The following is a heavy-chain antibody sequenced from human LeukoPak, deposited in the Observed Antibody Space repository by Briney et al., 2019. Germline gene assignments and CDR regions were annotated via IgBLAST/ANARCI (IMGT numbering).Heavy chain of an antibody. Sequence: PGRSLRLSCAASGFTFSSYGMHWVRQAPGKGLEWVAVISYDGSNKYYADSVKGRFTISRDNSKNTLYLQMNSLRAEDTAVYYCAKEGGYDYWYSDYWGQGTLVTVSS. V-gene: IGHV3-30*18. D-gene: IGHD5-12*01. CDR1: GFTFSSYG. CDR3: AKEGGYDYWYSDY. CDR2: ISYDGSNK. J-gene: IGHJ4*02.